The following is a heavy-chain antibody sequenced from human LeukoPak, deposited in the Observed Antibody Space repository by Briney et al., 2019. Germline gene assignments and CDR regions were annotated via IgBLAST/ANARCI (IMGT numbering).Heavy chain of an antibody. CDR3: ARRYDTDGYYHS. CDR1: GDSISSGGYY. Sequence: SETLSLTCTVSGDSISSGGYYWSWIRQHPGKGLEWIGYIYYSGSTYYNPSLKSRVTISVDTSKNQFSLKMNSVTAADTAVYFCARRYDTDGYYHSWGQGTLVTVSS. V-gene: IGHV4-31*03. J-gene: IGHJ5*02. D-gene: IGHD3-22*01. CDR2: IYYSGST.